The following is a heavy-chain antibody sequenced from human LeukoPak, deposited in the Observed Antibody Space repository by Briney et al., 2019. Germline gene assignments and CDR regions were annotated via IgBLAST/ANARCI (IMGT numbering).Heavy chain of an antibody. J-gene: IGHJ4*02. Sequence: GGSLRLSCVASGFPFSSYWMTWVRQAHGQGLERVANIKQDGSKKSYVDSVKGRFTISRDNAKNSLYLQMNSLRAEDTAIYYCTRVGYIDEGIDYWGQGTLVTVSS. CDR3: TRVGYIDEGIDY. D-gene: IGHD5-24*01. V-gene: IGHV3-7*04. CDR1: GFPFSSYW. CDR2: IKQDGSKK.